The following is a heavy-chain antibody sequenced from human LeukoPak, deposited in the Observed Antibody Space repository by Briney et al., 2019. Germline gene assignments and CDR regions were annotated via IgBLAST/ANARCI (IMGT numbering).Heavy chain of an antibody. D-gene: IGHD3-22*01. Sequence: PGGSLRLSCAASGFTFSSYAMHWVRQAPGKGLEWIGSIYYSGSTYYNPSLKSRVTISVDTSKNQFSLKLSSVTAADTAVYYCARQRIYYYYDSSGYYDYWGQGTLVTVSS. CDR2: IYYSGST. CDR1: GFTFSSYA. J-gene: IGHJ4*02. CDR3: ARQRIYYYYDSSGYYDY. V-gene: IGHV4-39*01.